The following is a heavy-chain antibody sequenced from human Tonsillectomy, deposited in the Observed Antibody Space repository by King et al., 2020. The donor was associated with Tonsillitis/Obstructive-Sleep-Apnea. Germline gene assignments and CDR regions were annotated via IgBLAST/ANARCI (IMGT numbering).Heavy chain of an antibody. CDR1: GGSISSSSYY. D-gene: IGHD2-15*01. J-gene: IGHJ2*01. V-gene: IGHV4-39*01. Sequence: PLQESGPGLVKPSETLSLTCTVSGGSISSSSYYWVWIRQPPGQGLEWIGSMYYSENTYYNPSLKSRVTISVDTSKNQFSLKLSSVTAADTAVYYCARQGGYCSGGSCYPYWYFDLWGRGTLVTVSS. CDR2: MYYSENT. CDR3: ARQGGYCSGGSCYPYWYFDL.